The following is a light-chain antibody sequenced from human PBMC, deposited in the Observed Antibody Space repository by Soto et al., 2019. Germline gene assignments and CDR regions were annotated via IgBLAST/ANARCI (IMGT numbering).Light chain of an antibody. J-gene: IGKJ3*01. Sequence: DIVVTESPLSLPVTPVAPASISCRSSQSLLHSNGYNYLDWYLQKPGQSPQLLIYLGSNRASGVPDRFSGSGSGTDFTLKISRVEAEDVGVYYCMQALQTPFTFCPGTKMDLK. V-gene: IGKV2-28*01. CDR2: LGS. CDR1: QSLLHSNGYNY. CDR3: MQALQTPFT.